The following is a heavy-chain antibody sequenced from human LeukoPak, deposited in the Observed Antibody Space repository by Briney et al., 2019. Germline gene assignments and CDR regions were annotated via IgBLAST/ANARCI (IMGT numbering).Heavy chain of an antibody. J-gene: IGHJ4*02. D-gene: IGHD6-13*01. CDR2: IRYDGSNK. CDR1: GFTFSSYG. Sequence: GGSLRLSCAASGFTFSSYGMHWVRQAPGKGLEWVAFIRYDGSNKYYADSVKGRFTISRDNSKNTLYLQMNSLRAEDTAVYYCAKDRVSRIAAAGTPDYWGQGTLVTVSS. CDR3: AKDRVSRIAAAGTPDY. V-gene: IGHV3-30*02.